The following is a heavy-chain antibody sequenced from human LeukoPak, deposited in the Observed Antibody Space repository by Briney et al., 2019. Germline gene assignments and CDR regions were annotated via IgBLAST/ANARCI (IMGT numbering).Heavy chain of an antibody. D-gene: IGHD1-14*01. Sequence: GGSQRLSCATSGFTFSNYWMTWVRQAPGKGLELVANIKQDGSEKYYVDSVKGRFTISRDNAKNSLYLQMNSLRAEDTAVYYCARNQRRLDYWGQGTLVTVSS. CDR1: GFTFSNYW. CDR2: IKQDGSEK. CDR3: ARNQRRLDY. J-gene: IGHJ4*02. V-gene: IGHV3-7*01.